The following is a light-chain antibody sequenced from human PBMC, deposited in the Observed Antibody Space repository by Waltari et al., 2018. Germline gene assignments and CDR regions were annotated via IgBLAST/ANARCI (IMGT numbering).Light chain of an antibody. CDR3: EKYSSSPIT. J-gene: IGKJ5*01. CDR2: GAS. CDR1: QSLFFGASGKNY. V-gene: IGKV4-1*01. Sequence: DIVLTQSPDSLAVSLGERATIDCWSSQSLFFGASGKNYLAWYQQKPGQPPKVLIYGASSREAGVPERLSGSGSGGQFTLTVDSLQSEHVAVYACEKYSSSPITFGQGTRLGI.